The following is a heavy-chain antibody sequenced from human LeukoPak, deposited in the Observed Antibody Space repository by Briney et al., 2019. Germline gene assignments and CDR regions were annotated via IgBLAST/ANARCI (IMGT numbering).Heavy chain of an antibody. CDR1: GYTFSGYY. CDR3: AGPKWVGGWAQFDL. J-gene: IGHJ2*01. V-gene: IGHV1-2*02. Sequence: ASVKVSCKTSGYTFSGYYMNWVRQAPGQGLEWMGWINPNSGGTNSAQKFQGRVTMTRDTSISTAYMELSRLRSDDTAVYYCAGPKWVGGWAQFDLWGRGTLVTVSS. CDR2: INPNSGGT. D-gene: IGHD6-19*01.